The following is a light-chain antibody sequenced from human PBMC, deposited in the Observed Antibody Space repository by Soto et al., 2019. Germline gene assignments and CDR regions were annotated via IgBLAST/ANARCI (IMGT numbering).Light chain of an antibody. CDR2: GAS. CDR3: QQYGSSIT. V-gene: IGKV3-20*01. Sequence: EIVMTQSPDMLSVSPGERATLSCRVSQSISSNLAWYQQKPGQAPRLLIYGASSRATGIPDRFSGGGSGTDFTLTVTRLEPEDFAVYYCQQYGSSITFGQGTRLEIK. J-gene: IGKJ5*01. CDR1: QSISSN.